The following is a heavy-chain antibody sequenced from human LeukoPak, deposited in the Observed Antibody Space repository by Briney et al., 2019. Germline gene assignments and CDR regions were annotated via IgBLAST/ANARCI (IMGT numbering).Heavy chain of an antibody. CDR3: ARGIAAAANYFDY. J-gene: IGHJ4*02. V-gene: IGHV3-11*05. Sequence: GGSLRLSCAASGFTFSACYMSWIRHAPGKGLEWVSYISTTSSYTNHADSVKGRFPISRDNAKNSLYLQMNSLRAEDAAVYYCARGIAAAANYFDYWGQGTLVTASS. CDR2: ISTTSSYT. D-gene: IGHD6-13*01. CDR1: GFTFSACY.